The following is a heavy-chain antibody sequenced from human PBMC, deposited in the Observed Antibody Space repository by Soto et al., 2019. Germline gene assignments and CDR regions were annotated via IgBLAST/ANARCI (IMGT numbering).Heavy chain of an antibody. Sequence: EVQLLDSGGGLVQPGGSLRLSCAASGFTFSCCAMSWVRQAPGRGLEWVSTIHGDGDYMQYTDSVKGRFTISRDNSRNTLYLQMDSLRCDDTAVYYCVKNRGGGSYTTWAFASWCRGTVVTVSS. D-gene: IGHD1-26*01. CDR1: GFTFSCCA. J-gene: IGHJ2*01. V-gene: IGHV3-23*01. CDR3: VKNRGGGSYTTWAFAS. CDR2: IHGDGDYM.